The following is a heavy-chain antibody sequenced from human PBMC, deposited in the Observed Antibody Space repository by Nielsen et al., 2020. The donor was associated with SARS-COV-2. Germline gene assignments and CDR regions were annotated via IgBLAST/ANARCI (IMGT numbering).Heavy chain of an antibody. CDR2: ISYDGSNK. J-gene: IGHJ6*02. Sequence: GESLKISCAASGFTFSSYAMHWVRQAPGKGLEWVAVISYDGSNKYYADSVKGRFTISRDNSKNTLYLQMNSLRAEDTAVYYCARDLEIVVVPAVNTGYYYYYYGMDVWGQGTTVTVSS. V-gene: IGHV3-30-3*01. CDR3: ARDLEIVVVPAVNTGYYYYYYGMDV. D-gene: IGHD2-2*03. CDR1: GFTFSSYA.